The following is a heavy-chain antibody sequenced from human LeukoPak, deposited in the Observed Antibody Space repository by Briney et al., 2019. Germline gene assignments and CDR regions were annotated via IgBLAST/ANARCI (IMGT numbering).Heavy chain of an antibody. Sequence: SETLSLTCAVYGGSFSAYYWSWIRQPPGKGLEWIGEINHSGSTNYNPSLKSRVTISVDTSKNQLSLKLSSVTAADTAVYYCAREPGFDSSGYLNWFDPWGQGTLVTVSS. J-gene: IGHJ5*02. CDR2: INHSGST. CDR1: GGSFSAYY. CDR3: AREPGFDSSGYLNWFDP. V-gene: IGHV4-34*01. D-gene: IGHD3-22*01.